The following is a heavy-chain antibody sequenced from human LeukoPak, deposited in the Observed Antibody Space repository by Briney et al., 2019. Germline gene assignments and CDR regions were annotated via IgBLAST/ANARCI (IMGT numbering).Heavy chain of an antibody. CDR1: GGSISSGDYY. D-gene: IGHD3-10*01. CDR2: IYYSGST. J-gene: IGHJ6*02. Sequence: SETLSLTCTVSGGSISSGDYYWSWIRQPPGKGLEWIGYIYYSGSTYYNPSLKSRVAISVDTSKNQFSLKLSSVTAADTAVYYCARERQRGVYYYYGMDVWGQGTTVTVSS. V-gene: IGHV4-30-4*01. CDR3: ARERQRGVYYYYGMDV.